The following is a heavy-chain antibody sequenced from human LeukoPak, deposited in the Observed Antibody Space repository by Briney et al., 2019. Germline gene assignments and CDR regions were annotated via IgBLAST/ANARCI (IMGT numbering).Heavy chain of an antibody. CDR3: ARTSGESTAALRAPFDY. CDR2: ISGSGGST. V-gene: IGHV3-23*01. CDR1: GFTFSSYA. D-gene: IGHD6-6*01. J-gene: IGHJ4*02. Sequence: SGGSLRLSCAASGFTFSSYAMSWVRQAPGKGPEWVSAISGSGGSTYYADSVKGRFTISRDNAKNSLYLQMDSLRAEDAAVYYCARTSGESTAALRAPFDYWGQGTLATVSS.